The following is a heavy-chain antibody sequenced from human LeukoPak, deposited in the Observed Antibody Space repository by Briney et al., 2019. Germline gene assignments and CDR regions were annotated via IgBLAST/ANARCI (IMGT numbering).Heavy chain of an antibody. V-gene: IGHV4-34*09. J-gene: IGHJ4*02. Sequence: ASETLSLTCAVYGGSFSGYYWSWIRQPPGKGLEWIGEINHSGSTNYNPSLKSRVTISVDTSKNQFSLKLSSVTAADTVVYYCARDKGYSYGEYYFDYWGQGTLVTVSS. D-gene: IGHD5-18*01. CDR2: INHSGST. CDR3: ARDKGYSYGEYYFDY. CDR1: GGSFSGYY.